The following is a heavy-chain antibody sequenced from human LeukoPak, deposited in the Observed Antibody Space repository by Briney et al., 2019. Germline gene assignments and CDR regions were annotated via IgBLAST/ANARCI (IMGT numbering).Heavy chain of an antibody. V-gene: IGHV1-8*01. CDR2: MNPNSGNT. Sequence: ASVKVSCKASGYTFTSYDINWVRQATGKGLEWMGWMNPNSGNTGYAQKFQGRVTMTRNTSISTAYMELSSLRSEDTAVYYCARGPWRGITMVRGVTPAQNWFDPWGQGTLVTVSS. CDR3: ARGPWRGITMVRGVTPAQNWFDP. D-gene: IGHD3-10*01. J-gene: IGHJ5*02. CDR1: GYTFTSYD.